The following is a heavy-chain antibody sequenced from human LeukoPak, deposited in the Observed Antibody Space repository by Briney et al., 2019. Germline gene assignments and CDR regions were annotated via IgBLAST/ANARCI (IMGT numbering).Heavy chain of an antibody. CDR3: ARQGRASVVMYMDD. Sequence: PSETLSLTCSVSGGAISSSSDNWGWIRQPPGKGLERIGSIYYTGITYYNPSLMSRVTMSVDTSKNQFSLRLTSVTAADTLLYYWARQGRASVVMYMDDWGKGPTVTVSS. CDR1: GGAISSSSDN. CDR2: IYYTGIT. V-gene: IGHV4-39*01. J-gene: IGHJ6*03. D-gene: IGHD3-22*01.